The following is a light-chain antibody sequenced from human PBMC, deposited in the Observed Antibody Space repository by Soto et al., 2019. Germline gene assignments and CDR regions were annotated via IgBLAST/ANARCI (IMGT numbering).Light chain of an antibody. J-gene: IGLJ1*01. V-gene: IGLV2-14*01. CDR1: SSNVGDYYY. CDR3: SYIRISLYV. CDR2: ADN. Sequence: QSALTQPASVSGSPGQSITISCTGTSSNVGDYYYVSWYQQHPGKAPKLLISADNNRPSGVPARFSGSKSGTTASLAISGLQAEDDADYYCSYIRISLYVFGTGTKVTVL.